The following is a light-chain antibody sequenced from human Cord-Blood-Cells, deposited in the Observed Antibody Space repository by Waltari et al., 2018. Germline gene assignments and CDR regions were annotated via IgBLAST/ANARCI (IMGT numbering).Light chain of an antibody. CDR3: QQSYSTPPT. Sequence: IQMSQSTSSMSASVGDRVTINCRESQSTSSYLKGYQQQPGKAPKLLIYAASSLQSGVPSRFMSSGGETDVTLTISSLQPEDVATYYCQQSYSTPPTFGQGTKVEIK. V-gene: IGKV1-39*01. CDR1: QSTSSY. J-gene: IGKJ1*01. CDR2: AAS.